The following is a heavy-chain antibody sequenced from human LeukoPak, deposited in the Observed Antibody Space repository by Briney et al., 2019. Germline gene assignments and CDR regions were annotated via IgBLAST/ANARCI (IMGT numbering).Heavy chain of an antibody. CDR1: GGTFSSYA. CDR3: ATPGPYYDTSDYYLRFDY. J-gene: IGHJ4*02. CDR2: IIPIFGTA. D-gene: IGHD3-22*01. Sequence: SVKVSCKASGGTFSSYAISWVRQAPGQGLEWMGGIIPIFGTANYAQKFQGRVTITADESTSTAYMELNSLRSEDTAVYYCATPGPYYDTSDYYLRFDYWGQGTLVTVSS. V-gene: IGHV1-69*13.